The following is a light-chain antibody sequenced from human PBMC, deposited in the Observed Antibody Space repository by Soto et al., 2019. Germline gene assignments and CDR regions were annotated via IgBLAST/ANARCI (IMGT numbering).Light chain of an antibody. CDR2: EDN. V-gene: IGLV6-57*04. Sequence: NFMLTQPHSVSESPGKTVTISCTRSSGSIASNYVQWYQQRPGSAPTTVIYEDNQRPSGVPDRFSGSIDSSSNSASLTISGRKTEDEADYYGQSYDSSNHVVFGGGTKLTVL. CDR1: SGSIASNY. CDR3: QSYDSSNHVV. J-gene: IGLJ2*01.